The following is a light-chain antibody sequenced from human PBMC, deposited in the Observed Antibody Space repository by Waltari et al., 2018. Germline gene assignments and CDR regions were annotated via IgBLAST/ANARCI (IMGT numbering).Light chain of an antibody. Sequence: EIVLTQSPATLSLSPGERATLSCRASQSVSSYLAWYQQKPGQAPRLLIYDASNRATVIPARFSGSGSGPDFTLTISSLEPEDFAVYYCQQRSNWPLTFGGGTKVEIK. CDR3: QQRSNWPLT. CDR1: QSVSSY. J-gene: IGKJ4*01. CDR2: DAS. V-gene: IGKV3-11*01.